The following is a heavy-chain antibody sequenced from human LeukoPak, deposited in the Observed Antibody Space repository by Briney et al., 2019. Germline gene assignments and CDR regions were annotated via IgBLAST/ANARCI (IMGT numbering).Heavy chain of an antibody. Sequence: GGSLRLSCIASGFTFTNHYISWIRQAPGQGLEWVSYISDSGTNTYNAHTMKGRFTISRDKAKNSVYLKMNSLRAEDTAMYYCAGGPSASFFDPWGQGTLVTVSS. CDR2: ISDSGTNT. J-gene: IGHJ5*02. V-gene: IGHV3-11*01. CDR3: AGGPSASFFDP. D-gene: IGHD6-6*01. CDR1: GFTFTNHY.